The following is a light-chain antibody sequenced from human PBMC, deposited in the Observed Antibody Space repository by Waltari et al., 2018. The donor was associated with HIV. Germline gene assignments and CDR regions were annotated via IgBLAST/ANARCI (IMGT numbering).Light chain of an antibody. Sequence: VLTQSPRTLSFSPGDRAILSCRASQSVSANFLGWYQQRPGQAPRLLVHGASRRATATPARFSCGGSGTDFTLIISRLQPEDFAVYYCQQCATSPWTFGQGTTV. CDR1: QSVSANF. CDR3: QQCATSPWT. J-gene: IGKJ1*01. CDR2: GAS. V-gene: IGKV3-20*01.